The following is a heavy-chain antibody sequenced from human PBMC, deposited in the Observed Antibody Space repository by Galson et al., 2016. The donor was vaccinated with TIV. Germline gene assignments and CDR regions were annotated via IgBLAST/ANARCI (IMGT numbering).Heavy chain of an antibody. CDR1: GYSIASGYF. J-gene: IGHJ6*02. CDR2: MHKSGSS. V-gene: IGHV4-38-2*02. Sequence: SETLSLTCTVSGYSIASGYFWGWIRQPPGKGLVWLGNMHKSGSSYYNPSLKSRLTISVDTSKNQFSLKLRSVTAADSAVYYCARDCTSTTCRIYYYGMDVWGQGTTVTVSS. D-gene: IGHD2-2*01. CDR3: ARDCTSTTCRIYYYGMDV.